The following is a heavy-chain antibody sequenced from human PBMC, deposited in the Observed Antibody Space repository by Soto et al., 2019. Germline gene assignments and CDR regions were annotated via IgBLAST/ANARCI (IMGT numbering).Heavy chain of an antibody. CDR2: ISWNSGTT. Sequence: EVQLVESGGDLVQPGRSLRLSYAASGFTFDNYAMHWVRQVPGKAPEWVSGISWNSGTTGYADSVKGRFTISRDSARNSLYLQMNSLRPEDTALYYCAKDVRDLWWGGGYFENWGQGTPVTVSS. J-gene: IGHJ4*02. D-gene: IGHD2-8*01. CDR3: AKDVRDLWWGGGYFEN. CDR1: GFTFDNYA. V-gene: IGHV3-9*01.